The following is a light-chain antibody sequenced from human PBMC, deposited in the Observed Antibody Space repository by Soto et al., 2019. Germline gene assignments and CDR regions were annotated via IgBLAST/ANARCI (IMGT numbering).Light chain of an antibody. V-gene: IGKV3-20*01. Sequence: ETVLTQSPGTLSLSPGERATLSCRASQSISSGYLAWYQQRPGQAPRLLVSGASNRATGIPDRFSASGSGTDFTLTISRLEPEDFVVYYCQQYGGSPLVTFGGGTKVEIK. CDR3: QQYGGSPLVT. CDR1: QSISSGY. CDR2: GAS. J-gene: IGKJ4*01.